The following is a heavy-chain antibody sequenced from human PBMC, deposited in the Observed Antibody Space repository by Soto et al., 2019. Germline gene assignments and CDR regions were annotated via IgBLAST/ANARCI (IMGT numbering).Heavy chain of an antibody. CDR2: INPSGGST. Sequence: ASVKVSCKASGYTFTSYYMHWVRQAPGQGFEWMGIINPSGGSTSYAQKFQGRVTMTRDTSTSTVYMELSSLRSEDTAVYYCARADYDFWSGDYYYMDVWGKGTTVTVSS. D-gene: IGHD3-3*01. J-gene: IGHJ6*03. CDR1: GYTFTSYY. CDR3: ARADYDFWSGDYYYMDV. V-gene: IGHV1-46*03.